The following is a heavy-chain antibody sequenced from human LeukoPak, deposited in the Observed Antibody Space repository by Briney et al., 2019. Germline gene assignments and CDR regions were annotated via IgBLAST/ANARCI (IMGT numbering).Heavy chain of an antibody. CDR2: ISGSGSTI. CDR1: GFTFSNFA. D-gene: IGHD1-26*01. CDR3: ARDQVGPFDY. J-gene: IGHJ4*01. Sequence: GRSLRLSCAASGFTFSNFAMNWVRQAPGKGLEWISYISGSGSTIYYADSVKGRFTISRDNAKNSLYLQMHSLRAEDTAVYYCARDQVGPFDYWGHGTQVTVSS. V-gene: IGHV3-48*03.